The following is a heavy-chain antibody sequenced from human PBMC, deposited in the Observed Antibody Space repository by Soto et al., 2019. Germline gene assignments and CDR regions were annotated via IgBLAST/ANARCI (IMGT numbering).Heavy chain of an antibody. Sequence: ASVKVSCKASGYTFTGYYMHWVRQAPGQGLEWMGWINPNSGGTNYAQKFQGWVTMTRDTSISTAYMELSRLRSDDTAVCYCARGMEGDYDILTGYYAYYYYGMDVWGQGTTVTVSS. CDR3: ARGMEGDYDILTGYYAYYYYGMDV. CDR2: INPNSGGT. V-gene: IGHV1-2*04. D-gene: IGHD3-9*01. CDR1: GYTFTGYY. J-gene: IGHJ6*02.